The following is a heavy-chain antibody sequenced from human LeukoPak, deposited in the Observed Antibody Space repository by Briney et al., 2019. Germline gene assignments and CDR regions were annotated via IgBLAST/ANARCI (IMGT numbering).Heavy chain of an antibody. CDR2: IRSKAYGGTT. CDR3: TRVYCSGGSCYRLHY. Sequence: GGSLRLSCTASGFTFGDYAMSWFRQAPGKGLEWVGFIRSKAYGGTTEYAASVKGRFTIPRDDPKSIAYLQMNSLKTEDTAVYYCTRVYCSGGSCYRLHYWGQGTLVTVSS. J-gene: IGHJ4*02. CDR1: GFTFGDYA. V-gene: IGHV3-49*03. D-gene: IGHD2-15*01.